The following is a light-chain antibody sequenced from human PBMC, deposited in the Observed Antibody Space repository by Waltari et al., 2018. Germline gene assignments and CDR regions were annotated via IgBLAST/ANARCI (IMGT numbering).Light chain of an antibody. J-gene: IGKJ5*01. Sequence: TCRASQGISSFFAWYQQKPGKAPKVLIYAASTLQSGVPSRFSGSGSGTDFTLTISSLQPEDFATYYCQQLNSYPITFGQGTRLEIK. CDR1: QGISSF. CDR3: QQLNSYPIT. CDR2: AAS. V-gene: IGKV1-9*01.